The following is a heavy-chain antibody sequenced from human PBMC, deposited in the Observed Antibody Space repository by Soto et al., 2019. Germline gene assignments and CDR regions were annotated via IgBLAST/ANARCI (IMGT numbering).Heavy chain of an antibody. V-gene: IGHV1-8*01. CDR1: GYTFTSYD. D-gene: IGHD3-10*01. J-gene: IGHJ6*02. CDR2: MNPNSGNT. Sequence: QVQLVQSGAEVNKPGASVKVSCKASGYTFTSYDINWVRQATGQGLEWMGWMNPNSGNTGYAQKFHGRVTMTRNTSISTAYMELSSLRSEDTAVYYCARHWAAGIYFYGMDVWGQGTTVTVSS. CDR3: ARHWAAGIYFYGMDV.